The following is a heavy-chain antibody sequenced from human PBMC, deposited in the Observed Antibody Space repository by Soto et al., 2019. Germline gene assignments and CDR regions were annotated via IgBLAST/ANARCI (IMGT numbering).Heavy chain of an antibody. Sequence: EVQLLDSGGGLVQPGGSLRLSCAASGFTFNNYAMTWVRQAPGKGLEWVSAISGGGDTTSYTDYVKGRFTVSRDGYKNTRYLQMSSLRAEDTALYYCAKGRGGSGSLTPRVDFWGQGTLVTVSS. J-gene: IGHJ4*02. CDR2: ISGGGDTT. CDR1: GFTFNNYA. V-gene: IGHV3-23*01. D-gene: IGHD3-10*01. CDR3: AKGRGGSGSLTPRVDF.